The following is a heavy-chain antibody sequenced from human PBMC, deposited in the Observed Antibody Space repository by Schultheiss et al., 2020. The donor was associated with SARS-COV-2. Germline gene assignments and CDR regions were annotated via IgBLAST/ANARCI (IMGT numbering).Heavy chain of an antibody. Sequence: SETLSLTCTVSGYSISSGYYWGWIRQPPGKGLEWIGSIYHSGSTNYNPSLKSRVTISVDTSKNQFSLKLSSVTAADTAVYYCARGPYHRITMVRGVIYWFDPWGQGTLVTVSA. CDR3: ARGPYHRITMVRGVIYWFDP. CDR2: IYHSGST. CDR1: GYSISSGYY. V-gene: IGHV4-38-2*02. J-gene: IGHJ5*02. D-gene: IGHD3-10*01.